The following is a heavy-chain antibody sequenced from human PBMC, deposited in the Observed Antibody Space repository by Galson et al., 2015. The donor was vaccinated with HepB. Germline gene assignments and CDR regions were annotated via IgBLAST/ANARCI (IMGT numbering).Heavy chain of an antibody. J-gene: IGHJ4*02. V-gene: IGHV3-64*01. D-gene: IGHD5-12*01. CDR3: ARASGGYSGYDSLFDY. CDR2: ISSNGGST. CDR1: GFTFSSYA. Sequence: SLRLSCAASGFTFSSYAMHWVRQAPGKGLEYVSAISSNGGSTYYANSVKGRFTISRDNSKNTLYFQMGSLRAEDMAVYYCARASGGYSGYDSLFDYWGQGTLVTVSS.